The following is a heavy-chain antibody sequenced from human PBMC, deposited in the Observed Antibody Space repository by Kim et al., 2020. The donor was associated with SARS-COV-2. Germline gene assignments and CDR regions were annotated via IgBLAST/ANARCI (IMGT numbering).Heavy chain of an antibody. V-gene: IGHV3-30*04. CDR2: ISYGGSNK. D-gene: IGHD3-3*01. CDR3: ARDLMYYDIWKVFDL. CDR1: GFTFSSYA. Sequence: GGSLRLSCAASGFTFSSYAMHWVRQAPGKGLEWVAVISYGGSNKYYADSVKGRFTISRDNSKNTLYLQMNSLRAEDTAVYYCARDLMYYDIWKVFDLWGRGTLVTLSS. J-gene: IGHJ2*01.